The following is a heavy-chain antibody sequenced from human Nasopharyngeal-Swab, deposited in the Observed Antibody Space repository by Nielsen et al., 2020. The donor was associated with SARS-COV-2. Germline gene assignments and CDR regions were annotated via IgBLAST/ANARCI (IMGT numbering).Heavy chain of an antibody. CDR3: ARVLWFGELPYHYYYYMDV. V-gene: IGHV4-39*01. D-gene: IGHD3-10*01. CDR1: GGSISSSSYY. J-gene: IGHJ6*03. CDR2: IYYSGST. Sequence: SETLSLTCTVSGGSISSSSYYWGWIRQPPGKGLEWIGSIYYSGSTYYNPSLKSRVTISVDTSKNQFSLKLSSVTAADTAVYYCARVLWFGELPYHYYYYMDVWGKGTTVTVSS.